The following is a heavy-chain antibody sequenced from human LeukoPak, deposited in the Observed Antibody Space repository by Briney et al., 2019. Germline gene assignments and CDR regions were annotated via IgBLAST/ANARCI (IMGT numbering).Heavy chain of an antibody. V-gene: IGHV3-15*01. CDR1: GFTFSNAW. Sequence: GGSLRLSCAASGFTFSNAWMSWVRQAPGKGLEWVGRIKSKTDGGTTDYAAPVKGRFTISRDHSKNTLYLQMNSLKTEDTAVYYCTTNPRYCSSTSCYTEEYFQHWGQGTLVTVSS. D-gene: IGHD2-2*02. CDR2: IKSKTDGGTT. J-gene: IGHJ1*01. CDR3: TTNPRYCSSTSCYTEEYFQH.